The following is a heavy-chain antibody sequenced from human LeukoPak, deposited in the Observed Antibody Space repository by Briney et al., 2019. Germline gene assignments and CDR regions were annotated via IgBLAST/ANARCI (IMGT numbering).Heavy chain of an antibody. CDR2: INPNSGGT. Sequence: ASVKVSCKASGYTFTGYYVHWVRQAPGQGLEWMGWINPNSGGTNYAQKFQGRVTMTRDTSISTAYMELSRLRSDDTAVYYCARAGETWFNWFDPWGQGTLVTVSS. J-gene: IGHJ5*02. CDR1: GYTFTGYY. V-gene: IGHV1-2*02. D-gene: IGHD3-10*01. CDR3: ARAGETWFNWFDP.